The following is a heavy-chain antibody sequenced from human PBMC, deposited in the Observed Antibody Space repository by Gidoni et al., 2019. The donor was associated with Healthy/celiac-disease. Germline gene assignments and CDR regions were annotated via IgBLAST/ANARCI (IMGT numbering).Heavy chain of an antibody. CDR1: GFTFSSYA. Sequence: EVQLLESGGGLVQPGGSLRRSCAASGFTFSSYAMSWVRQAPGKGLEWVSAISGSGGSTYYADSVKGRFTITRDNSKNTLYLQMNSLRAEDTAVYYCAKDPQWLVHPDAFDIWGQGTMVTVSS. CDR2: ISGSGGST. CDR3: AKDPQWLVHPDAFDI. V-gene: IGHV3-23*01. D-gene: IGHD6-19*01. J-gene: IGHJ3*02.